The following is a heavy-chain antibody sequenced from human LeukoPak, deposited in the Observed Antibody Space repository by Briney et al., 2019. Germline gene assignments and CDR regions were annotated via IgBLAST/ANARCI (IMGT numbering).Heavy chain of an antibody. D-gene: IGHD6-19*01. CDR2: ISTSGESA. V-gene: IGHV3-23*01. CDR3: AKDQAVPVLDY. J-gene: IGHJ4*02. CDR1: GFTFSSYA. Sequence: GGSLRLSCPVSGFTFSSYAMSWVRQAPGRGLEWVSVISTSGESAYYADSVKGRFTISRDNSKNTLYLQMNSLRAEDTAVYYCAKDQAVPVLDYWGQGTLVSVSS.